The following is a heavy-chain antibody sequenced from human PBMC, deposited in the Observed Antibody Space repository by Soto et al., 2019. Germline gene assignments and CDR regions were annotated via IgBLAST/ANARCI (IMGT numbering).Heavy chain of an antibody. V-gene: IGHV3-30-3*01. CDR2: ISYDGSEK. D-gene: IGHD2-15*01. J-gene: IGHJ3*02. CDR1: GFTFSNYA. Sequence: GGSLRLSCAASGFTFSNYAMHWVRQAPGKGLEWVAVISYDGSEKYHADSVKGRFTISRDNSKNTLYLQLNSLRTEDTAVYYCAREPYCSGGSCYSIGCDIWGQGAMVTVSS. CDR3: AREPYCSGGSCYSIGCDI.